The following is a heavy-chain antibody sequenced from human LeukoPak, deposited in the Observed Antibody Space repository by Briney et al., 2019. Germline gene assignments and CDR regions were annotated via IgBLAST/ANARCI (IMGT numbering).Heavy chain of an antibody. D-gene: IGHD4-23*01. J-gene: IGHJ3*02. Sequence: GESLKISCQGSGYSFSNYWIAWVRQMPGKGLEWMGIIYPGDSDTTYSPSFQGQVTISADKSISTAYLQWSSLKASDTAMYYCARRRWADAFDIWGQGTVVTVSS. CDR1: GYSFSNYW. V-gene: IGHV5-51*01. CDR2: IYPGDSDT. CDR3: ARRRWADAFDI.